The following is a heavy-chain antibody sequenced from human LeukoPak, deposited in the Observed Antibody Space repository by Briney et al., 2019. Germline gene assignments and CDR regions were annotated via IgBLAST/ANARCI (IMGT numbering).Heavy chain of an antibody. Sequence: GSLRLSCAASGFTFSSYAMSWVRQPPGKGLEWIGEINHSGSTNYNPSLKSRVTISVDTSKDQFSLKLSSVTAADTAVYYCARGLLHTAMVTAPDYWGQGTLVTVSS. D-gene: IGHD5-18*01. V-gene: IGHV4-34*01. CDR2: INHSGST. CDR3: ARGLLHTAMVTAPDY. CDR1: GFTFSSYA. J-gene: IGHJ4*02.